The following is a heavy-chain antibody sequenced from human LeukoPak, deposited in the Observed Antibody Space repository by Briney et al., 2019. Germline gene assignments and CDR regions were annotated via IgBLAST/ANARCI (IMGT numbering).Heavy chain of an antibody. V-gene: IGHV1-24*01. Sequence: ASVKVSCKVSGYTLTELSMHWVRQAPGKGLEWMGGFDPEDCETIYAQKFQGRATMTEDTSTDTAYMELSSLRSEDTAVYYCATLAYYDSSGYYIHDVFDIWGQGTMVTVSS. CDR3: ATLAYYDSSGYYIHDVFDI. D-gene: IGHD3-22*01. CDR1: GYTLTELS. J-gene: IGHJ3*02. CDR2: FDPEDCET.